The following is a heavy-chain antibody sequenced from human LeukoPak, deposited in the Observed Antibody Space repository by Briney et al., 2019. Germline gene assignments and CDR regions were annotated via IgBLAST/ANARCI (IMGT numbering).Heavy chain of an antibody. CDR3: ARDGIAVVGPPLGDY. Sequence: GGSLRPSCAASQFTFSDYTMKWVRQAPGKGLEWVSSVSTGGIYMDYADSVKGRFTISRDDAKNSLFLQMSGLRAEDSAVYYCARDGIAVVGPPLGDYWGQGTLVTVSS. D-gene: IGHD6-19*01. J-gene: IGHJ4*02. CDR1: QFTFSDYT. CDR2: VSTGGIYM. V-gene: IGHV3-21*06.